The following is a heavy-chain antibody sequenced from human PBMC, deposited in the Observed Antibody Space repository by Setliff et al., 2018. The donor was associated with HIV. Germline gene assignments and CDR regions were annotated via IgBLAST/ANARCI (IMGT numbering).Heavy chain of an antibody. J-gene: IGHJ4*02. CDR3: ARKHLTNAFDY. CDR2: IYYNGRP. Sequence: SETLSLPCTVSNGSISTYYWSWIRQPPGKRLEWIGYIYYNGRPTYNPSLKSRVTMSVDTSENQFSLRLTSVTAADTAVYFCARKHLTNAFDYWGQGTLVTVS. D-gene: IGHD3-9*01. CDR1: NGSISTYY. V-gene: IGHV4-59*01.